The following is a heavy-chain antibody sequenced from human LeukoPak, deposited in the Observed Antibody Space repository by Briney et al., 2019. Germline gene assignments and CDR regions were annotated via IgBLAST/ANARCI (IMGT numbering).Heavy chain of an antibody. CDR2: IYYSGST. Sequence: SETLSLTCTVSGGSISSYYWSWIRQPPGKGLEWIGYIYYSGSTNYNPSLKSRVTISVDTSKNQFSLKLSSVTAADTAVYYCARVAHYYDGSGLYSYFQHWGQGTLVTVSS. CDR3: ARVAHYYDGSGLYSYFQH. J-gene: IGHJ1*01. V-gene: IGHV4-59*01. D-gene: IGHD3-22*01. CDR1: GGSISSYY.